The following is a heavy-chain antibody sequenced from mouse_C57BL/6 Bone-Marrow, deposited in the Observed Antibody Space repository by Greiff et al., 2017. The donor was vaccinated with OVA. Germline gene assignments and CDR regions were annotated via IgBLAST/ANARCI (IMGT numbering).Heavy chain of an antibody. V-gene: IGHV1-39*01. CDR1: GYSFTDYN. CDR3: ASPLITTVPCWYFDV. CDR2: INPNYGTT. D-gene: IGHD1-1*01. Sequence: VQLKESGPELVKPGASVKISCKASGYSFTDYNMNWVKQSNGKSLEWIGVINPNYGTTSYNQKFKGKATLTVDQSSSTAYMQLNSLTSEDSAVYYCASPLITTVPCWYFDVWGTGTTVTVSS. J-gene: IGHJ1*03.